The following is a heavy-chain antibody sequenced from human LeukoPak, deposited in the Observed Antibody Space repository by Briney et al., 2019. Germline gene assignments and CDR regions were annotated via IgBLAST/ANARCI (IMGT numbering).Heavy chain of an antibody. Sequence: GGSLRLSCAASGFTFSDHHMSWVRQAPGKGLEWVSDISGSSSYTNHADSVKGRFTISRDNAKNSLYLQMNSLRGEDTAVYYCVRDKGTFWGQGTLVTVSS. V-gene: IGHV3-11*05. CDR3: VRDKGTF. D-gene: IGHD2/OR15-2a*01. CDR1: GFTFSDHH. CDR2: ISGSSSYT. J-gene: IGHJ4*02.